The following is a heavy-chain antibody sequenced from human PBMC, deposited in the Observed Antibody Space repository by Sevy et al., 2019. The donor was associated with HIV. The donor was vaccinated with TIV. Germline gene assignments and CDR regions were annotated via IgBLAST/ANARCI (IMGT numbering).Heavy chain of an antibody. CDR3: ARLNVYYYDDDGYYTTGNAFDI. V-gene: IGHV3-53*01. CDR2: IYSGDKT. J-gene: IGHJ3*02. D-gene: IGHD3-22*01. CDR1: GFSVSDTY. Sequence: GGSLRLSCAASGFSVSDTYMSWVRQAPGKGLEWVSVIYSGDKTYHADSVKGRFTISRDSSKNTIYLQLNSLRTEDTAVYYCARLNVYYYDDDGYYTTGNAFDIWGRGTMVTVSS.